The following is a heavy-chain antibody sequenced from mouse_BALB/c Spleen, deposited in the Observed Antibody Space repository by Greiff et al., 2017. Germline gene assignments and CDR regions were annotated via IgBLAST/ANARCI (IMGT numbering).Heavy chain of an antibody. CDR2: IWAGGST. D-gene: IGHD2-1*01. V-gene: IGHV2-9*02. J-gene: IGHJ3*01. CDR3: ARGGYYGNYFGGFAY. Sequence: VQLQQSGPGLVAPSQSLSITCTVSGFSLTSYCVHWVRQPPGKGLEWLGVIWAGGSTNYNSALMSRLSISKDNSKSQVFLKMNSLQTDDTAMYYCARGGYYGNYFGGFAYWGEGTLVTVSA. CDR1: GFSLTSYC.